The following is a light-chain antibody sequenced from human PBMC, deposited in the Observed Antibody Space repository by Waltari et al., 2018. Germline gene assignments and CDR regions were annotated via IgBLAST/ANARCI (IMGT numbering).Light chain of an antibody. CDR3: SSYSRTSTLVV. J-gene: IGLJ2*01. CDR2: DVS. V-gene: IGLV2-14*03. CDR1: SSAVGCYNS. Sequence: QSALTQPASVSGSPGQSITSSCTGDSSAVGCYNSVSWYQQQTGKAPRLMIYDVSIRPSGVSNRFSGSKSGNTASLTISGLQAEDEADYYCSSYSRTSTLVVFGGGTKLAVL.